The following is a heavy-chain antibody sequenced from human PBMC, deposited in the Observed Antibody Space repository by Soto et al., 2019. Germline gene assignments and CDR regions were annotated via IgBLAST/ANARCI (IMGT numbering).Heavy chain of an antibody. CDR1: GYTFTSYA. Sequence: ASVKVSCKASGYTFTSYAMHWVRQAPGQRLEWMGWINAGNGNTKYSQKFQGRVTITRDTSASTAYMELSSLRSEDTAVYCCARGLNGYLHYFDYWGQGTPVTVS. CDR3: ARGLNGYLHYFDY. D-gene: IGHD5-18*01. V-gene: IGHV1-3*01. J-gene: IGHJ4*02. CDR2: INAGNGNT.